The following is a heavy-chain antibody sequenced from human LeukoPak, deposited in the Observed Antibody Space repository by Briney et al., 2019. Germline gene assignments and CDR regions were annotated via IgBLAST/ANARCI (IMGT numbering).Heavy chain of an antibody. J-gene: IGHJ4*02. CDR2: IYHSGST. Sequence: PSQTLSLTCTVSGGSISSGGYYWSWIRQPPGKGLEWIGYIYHSGSTNYNPSLKSRVTISVDTSKNQFSLKLSSVTAADTAVYYCARGRRRIAVAGTSEVSYWGQGTLVTVSS. CDR1: GGSISSGGYY. D-gene: IGHD6-19*01. CDR3: ARGRRRIAVAGTSEVSY. V-gene: IGHV4-30-2*01.